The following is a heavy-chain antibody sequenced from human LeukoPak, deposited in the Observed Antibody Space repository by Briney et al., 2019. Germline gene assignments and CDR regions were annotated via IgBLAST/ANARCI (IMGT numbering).Heavy chain of an antibody. CDR1: GFTFSTYA. D-gene: IGHD1-14*01. V-gene: IGHV3-23*01. CDR2: LTGGGGGT. J-gene: IGHJ4*02. Sequence: GGSLRLSCAASGFTFSTYAMSWVRQAPGKGLEWVSGLTGGGGGTSYADSVKGRFTISRDNSKNTLYLQMNSPRAEDTAVYYCAKDKGAVTGTFDYWGQGTLVTVSS. CDR3: AKDKGAVTGTFDY.